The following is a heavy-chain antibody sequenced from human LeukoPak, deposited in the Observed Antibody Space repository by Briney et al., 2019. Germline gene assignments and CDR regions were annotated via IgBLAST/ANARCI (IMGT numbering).Heavy chain of an antibody. V-gene: IGHV3-21*01. CDR1: GFTFSSYS. Sequence: GGSLRLSCAASGFTFSSYSMNWVRQAPGKGLEWVSSISSSSSYIYYADSVKGRFTISRDNAKNSLYLQMNSLRAEDTAVYYCARDQSYYDSSASYWGQGTLVTVSS. CDR2: ISSSSSYI. D-gene: IGHD3-22*01. J-gene: IGHJ4*02. CDR3: ARDQSYYDSSASY.